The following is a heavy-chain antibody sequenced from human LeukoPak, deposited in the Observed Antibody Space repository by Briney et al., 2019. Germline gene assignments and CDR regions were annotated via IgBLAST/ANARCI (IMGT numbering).Heavy chain of an antibody. V-gene: IGHV3-30*04. Sequence: GASVKVSCKASGYTFTGYYMHWVRQAPGKGLEWVAVISYDGSNKYYADSVKGRFSISRDNSKNTLYLQMNRLRADDTAVYYCARDRSQEFDPWGQGTLVTVSS. J-gene: IGHJ5*02. CDR1: GYTFTGYY. CDR2: ISYDGSNK. D-gene: IGHD3-10*01. CDR3: ARDRSQEFDP.